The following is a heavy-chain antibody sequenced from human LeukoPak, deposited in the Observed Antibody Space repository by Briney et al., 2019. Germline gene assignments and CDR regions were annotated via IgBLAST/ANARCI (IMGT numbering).Heavy chain of an antibody. CDR3: ARDFSGYDILTGYPNYYYYGMDG. CDR2: IWYDGSNK. CDR1: GFTFSSYG. Sequence: GRSLRLSCAASGFTFSSYGMHWVRQAPGKGLEWVAVIWYDGSNKYYADSVKGRFTISRDNSKNTLYLQMNSLRAEDTAVYYCARDFSGYDILTGYPNYYYYGMDGWGKGTTVTVS. J-gene: IGHJ6*04. V-gene: IGHV3-33*01. D-gene: IGHD3-9*01.